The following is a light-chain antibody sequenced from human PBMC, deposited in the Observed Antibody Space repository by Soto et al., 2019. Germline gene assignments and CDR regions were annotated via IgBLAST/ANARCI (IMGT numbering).Light chain of an antibody. V-gene: IGLV2-8*01. Sequence: QAVLTQPASVPGSPGQPITISCSGTSRSVGSYSHVAWYQQFPCKTPKLIIYEVTYRPSGVPDRFSGSKSGNTASLTVSALQAEDEADYYCSSYTDRNNLVFGTGAKVSVL. CDR3: SSYTDRNNLV. CDR1: SRSVGSYSH. CDR2: EVT. J-gene: IGLJ1*01.